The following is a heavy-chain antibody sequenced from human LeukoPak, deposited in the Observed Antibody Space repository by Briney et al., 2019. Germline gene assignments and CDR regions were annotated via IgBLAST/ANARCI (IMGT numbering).Heavy chain of an antibody. D-gene: IGHD6-19*01. CDR1: GGSFSGYY. CDR2: IYHSGST. J-gene: IGHJ4*02. V-gene: IGHV4-34*01. Sequence: SETLSLTCAVYGGSFSGYYWSWIRQPPGKGLEWFGYIYHSGSTNYNPSLKSRVTMSVDTSKNQFSLKLSSVTAADTAVYYCARVSSGWYTHFDYWGQGTLVTVSS. CDR3: ARVSSGWYTHFDY.